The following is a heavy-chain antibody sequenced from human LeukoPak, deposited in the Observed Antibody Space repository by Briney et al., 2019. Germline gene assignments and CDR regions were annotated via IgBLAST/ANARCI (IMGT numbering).Heavy chain of an antibody. CDR2: IIPIFGTA. J-gene: IGHJ4*02. CDR1: GGTFSSYA. CDR3: ARNPIFDSAFDY. Sequence: SVKVSCKASGGTFSSYAISWARQAPGQGLEWMGGIIPIFGTANYAQKFQGRVTITTDESTSTAYMELSSLRSEDTAVYYCARNPIFDSAFDYWGQGTLVTVSS. D-gene: IGHD5/OR15-5a*01. V-gene: IGHV1-69*05.